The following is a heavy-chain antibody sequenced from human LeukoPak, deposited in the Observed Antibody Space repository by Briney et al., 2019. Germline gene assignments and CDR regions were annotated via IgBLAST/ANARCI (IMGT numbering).Heavy chain of an antibody. CDR3: AREAYYYDSSGYSA. J-gene: IGHJ5*02. D-gene: IGHD3-22*01. Sequence: PSETLSLTCTVSGGSISSYYWSWIRQPAGKGLEWIGRIYTSGSTNYNPSLKSRVTMSIDTPKNQFSLKLSSVTAADTAVYYCAREAYYYDSSGYSAWGQGTLVTVSS. CDR2: IYTSGST. V-gene: IGHV4-4*07. CDR1: GGSISSYY.